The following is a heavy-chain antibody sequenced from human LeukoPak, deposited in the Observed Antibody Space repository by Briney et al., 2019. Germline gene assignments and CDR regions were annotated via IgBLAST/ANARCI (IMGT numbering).Heavy chain of an antibody. CDR3: ARGYCSSTSCYPSYYYYYMDV. D-gene: IGHD2-2*01. CDR1: GGTFSSYA. J-gene: IGHJ6*03. CDR2: IIPIFGTA. Sequence: SVKVSCKASGGTFSSYAISWVRQAPGQGLEWMGGIIPIFGTANYAQKFQGRVTITADESTSTAYMELSSLRSEDTAVYYCARGYCSSTSCYPSYYYYYMDVWGKGTTVTVSS. V-gene: IGHV1-69*13.